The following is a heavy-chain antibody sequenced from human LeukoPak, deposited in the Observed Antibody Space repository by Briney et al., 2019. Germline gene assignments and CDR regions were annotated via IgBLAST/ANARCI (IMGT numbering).Heavy chain of an antibody. CDR3: ARGPPSTLVAYFDY. Sequence: SETLSLTCTVSGGSIRGYHWNWIRQPPGKGLEWIGYIYTSGRTNYNPSLKSRVTISVDTSKNQFSLKLSSATAADTAVYYCARGPPSTLVAYFDYWGQGTLVTVSS. CDR2: IYTSGRT. CDR1: GGSIRGYH. J-gene: IGHJ4*02. D-gene: IGHD2-2*01. V-gene: IGHV4-4*09.